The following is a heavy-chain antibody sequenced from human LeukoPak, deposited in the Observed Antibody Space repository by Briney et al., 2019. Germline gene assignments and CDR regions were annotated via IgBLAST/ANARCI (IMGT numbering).Heavy chain of an antibody. CDR3: ARGHRAGIAVAGTHFDY. J-gene: IGHJ4*02. CDR2: IIPIFGTA. D-gene: IGHD6-19*01. CDR1: GYTFTSYG. V-gene: IGHV1-69*13. Sequence: ASVKVSCKASGYTFTSYGISWVRQAPGQGLEWMGGIIPIFGTANYAQKFQGRVTITADDSTSTAYMELSSLRSEDTAVYYCARGHRAGIAVAGTHFDYWGQGTLVTVSS.